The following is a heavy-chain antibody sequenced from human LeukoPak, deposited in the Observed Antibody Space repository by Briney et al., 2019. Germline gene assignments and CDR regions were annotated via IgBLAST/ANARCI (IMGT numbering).Heavy chain of an antibody. Sequence: PSETLSLTCTVSGDSTSRSTYYWAWIRQPPGKGLEWIGEIYHSGSTNYNPSLKSRVTISVDKSKNQFSLKLSSVTAADTAVYYCARLDYGDYIFDYWGQGTLVTVSS. CDR2: IYHSGST. D-gene: IGHD4-17*01. V-gene: IGHV4-39*07. CDR3: ARLDYGDYIFDY. J-gene: IGHJ4*02. CDR1: GDSTSRSTYY.